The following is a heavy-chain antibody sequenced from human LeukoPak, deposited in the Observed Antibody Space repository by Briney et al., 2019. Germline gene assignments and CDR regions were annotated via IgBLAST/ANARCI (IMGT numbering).Heavy chain of an antibody. CDR1: GFTFSSYA. D-gene: IGHD3-10*01. J-gene: IGHJ5*02. CDR2: ISGSGGST. CDR3: AKDFTADLWFGELFYNWFDP. V-gene: IGHV3-23*01. Sequence: GSLRLSCAASGFTFSSYAMSWVRQAPGKGLEWVSAISGSGGSTYYADSVKGRFTISRDNSKNTLYLQMNSLRAEDTAVYYCAKDFTADLWFGELFYNWFDPWGQGTLVTVSS.